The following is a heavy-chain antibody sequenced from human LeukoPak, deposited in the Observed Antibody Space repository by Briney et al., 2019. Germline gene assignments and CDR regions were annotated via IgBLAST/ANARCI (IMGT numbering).Heavy chain of an antibody. CDR2: IYSGGST. V-gene: IGHV3-53*01. Sequence: GGSLRLSCAASGFTFDDYGMSWVRQAPGKGLEWVSVIYSGGSTYYADSVEGRFTISRDNSKNTLYLQMNSLRAEDTAVYYCTTLVYYYYYMDVWGKGTTVTVSS. CDR3: TTLVYYYYYMDV. D-gene: IGHD3-16*01. CDR1: GFTFDDYG. J-gene: IGHJ6*03.